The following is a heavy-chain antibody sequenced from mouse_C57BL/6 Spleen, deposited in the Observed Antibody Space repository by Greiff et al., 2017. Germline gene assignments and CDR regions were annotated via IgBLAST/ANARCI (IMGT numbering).Heavy chain of an antibody. CDR3: AREPIYYYGSSYDGSFDY. D-gene: IGHD1-1*01. Sequence: VQLQQSGPELVKPGASVKISCKASGYAFSSSWMNWVKQRPGKGLEWIGRIYPGDGDTNYNGKFKGKDTLTADKSSSTAYMQLSSLTSEDSAVYFCAREPIYYYGSSYDGSFDYWGQGTTLTVSS. J-gene: IGHJ2*01. CDR2: IYPGDGDT. CDR1: GYAFSSSW. V-gene: IGHV1-82*01.